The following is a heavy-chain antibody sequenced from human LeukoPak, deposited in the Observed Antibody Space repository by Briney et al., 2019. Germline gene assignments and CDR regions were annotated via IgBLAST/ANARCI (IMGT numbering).Heavy chain of an antibody. CDR1: GGTFISYA. CDR2: IIPIFGTA. CDR3: ASRSGSPYRTMIVVGYDAFDI. V-gene: IGHV1-69*05. J-gene: IGHJ3*02. Sequence: ASVKVSCKASGGTFISYAISWVRQAPGQGLEWMGGIIPIFGTANYAQKFQGRVTITTDEYTSTAYMELSSLRSEDTAVYYCASRSGSPYRTMIVVGYDAFDIWGQGTMVTVSS. D-gene: IGHD3-22*01.